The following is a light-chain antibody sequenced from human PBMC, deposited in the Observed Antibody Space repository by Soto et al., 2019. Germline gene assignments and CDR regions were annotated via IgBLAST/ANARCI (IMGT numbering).Light chain of an antibody. CDR1: SSNIGSTT. Sequence: QLVLTQPPSASGTPGQRVTIACSGSSSNIGSTTVKWYQQLPGTVPKLLIYNNNQRPSGVPDRFSGSKSGTSASLAISGLQSEDEADYYCAAWDDSLNGVVFGGGTKVTVL. CDR3: AAWDDSLNGVV. J-gene: IGLJ3*02. V-gene: IGLV1-44*01. CDR2: NNN.